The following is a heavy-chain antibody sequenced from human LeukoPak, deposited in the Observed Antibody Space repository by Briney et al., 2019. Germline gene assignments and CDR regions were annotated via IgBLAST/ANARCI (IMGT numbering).Heavy chain of an antibody. CDR1: GGSVSSSSYY. J-gene: IGHJ6*03. V-gene: IGHV4-39*07. D-gene: IGHD3-22*01. CDR3: ARQNYDSSTYSLPDYYLDV. CDR2: IYYSGNT. Sequence: PSETLSLTCTVSGGSVSSSSYYWGWIRQPPGKGLEWIGTIYYSGNTYYNPSLKSRVTMSVDTSKNQFSLKLSSVTAADTAVYYCARQNYDSSTYSLPDYYLDVWGKGTTVTISS.